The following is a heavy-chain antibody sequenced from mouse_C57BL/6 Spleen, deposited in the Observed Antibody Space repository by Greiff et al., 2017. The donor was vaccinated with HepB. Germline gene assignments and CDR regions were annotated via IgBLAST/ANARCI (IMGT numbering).Heavy chain of an antibody. CDR2: IRLKSDNYAT. D-gene: IGHD1-1*02. V-gene: IGHV6-3*01. CDR1: GFTFSNYW. Sequence: EVKLQESGGGLVQPGGSMKLSCVASGFTFSNYWMNWVRQSPEKGLEWVAQIRLKSDNYATHYAESVKGRFTISRDDSKSSVYLQMNNLRAEDTGIYYCTKYGHYYAMDYWGQGTSVTVSS. CDR3: TKYGHYYAMDY. J-gene: IGHJ4*01.